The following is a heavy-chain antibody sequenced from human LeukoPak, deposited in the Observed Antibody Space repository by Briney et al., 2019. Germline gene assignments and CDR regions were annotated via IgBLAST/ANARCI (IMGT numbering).Heavy chain of an antibody. CDR2: INPNSGGT. V-gene: IGHV1-2*02. CDR3: ARDHYGDYVWFDP. Sequence: ASVKVSCKASGYTFTGYYMHWVRQAPGQGLEWMGWINPNSGGTNYAQKFQGRVTMTRDTPISTAYMELSRLRSDDTAVYYCARDHYGDYVWFDPWGQGTLVTVSS. J-gene: IGHJ5*02. D-gene: IGHD4-17*01. CDR1: GYTFTGYY.